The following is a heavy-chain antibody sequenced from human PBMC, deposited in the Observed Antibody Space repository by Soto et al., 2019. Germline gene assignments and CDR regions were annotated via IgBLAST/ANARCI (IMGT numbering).Heavy chain of an antibody. CDR2: IYPGDSDT. D-gene: IGHD3-22*01. V-gene: IGHV5-51*01. Sequence: PGESLKISCKGSGYSFTSYWIGWVRQMPGKGLEWMGIIYPGDSDTRYSPSFQGQVTISADKSISTAYLQWSSLKASDTAMYYCASSYSSSYHYGPDSFDIWGQGTMVTGSS. CDR1: GYSFTSYW. J-gene: IGHJ3*02. CDR3: ASSYSSSYHYGPDSFDI.